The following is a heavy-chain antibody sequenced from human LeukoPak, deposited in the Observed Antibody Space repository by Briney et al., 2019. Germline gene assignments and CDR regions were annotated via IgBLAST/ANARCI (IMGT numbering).Heavy chain of an antibody. J-gene: IGHJ4*02. CDR1: GGSISGGLYY. CDR3: AKNDRGRPADY. V-gene: IGHV4-39*01. Sequence: PSETLSLTCSVSGGSISGGLYYWSWIRQPPGKGLEWIVSMHYSGSTYYNPSLKSRVTISVDTSKNQYSLRLLSVTAADTSVYYCAKNDRGRPADYWGQGTLVTVSS. D-gene: IGHD1-26*01. CDR2: MHYSGST.